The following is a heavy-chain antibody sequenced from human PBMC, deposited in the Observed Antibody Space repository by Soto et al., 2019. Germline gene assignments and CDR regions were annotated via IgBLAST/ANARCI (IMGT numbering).Heavy chain of an antibody. Sequence: ASVNVSCKASVYTFSDYYMHWVRQAPGHGLEWLGWINPKSGDTSYAQKFHGWVTMTSDTSISTGNMELCRLRSDDTAVYYCVRVQDADYRNWFDPWGQGTLVTVS. CDR1: VYTFSDYY. J-gene: IGHJ5*02. CDR3: VRVQDADYRNWFDP. V-gene: IGHV1-2*04. D-gene: IGHD4-17*01. CDR2: INPKSGDT.